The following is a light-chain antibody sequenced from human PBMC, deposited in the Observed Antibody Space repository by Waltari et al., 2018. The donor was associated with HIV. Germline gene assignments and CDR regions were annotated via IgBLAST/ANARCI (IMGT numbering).Light chain of an antibody. V-gene: IGKV1-39*01. CDR1: QTIIAY. CDR2: GAS. Sequence: DIQMTKSPSSLSASVGDKVTITCRASQTIIAYLNWYQQETSKPPKLLISGASTLQSGVSSRFSGSGSGTDFTLTIANLQPEDFVTYFCQQSYSTPWTFGQGTKLNI. J-gene: IGKJ2*02. CDR3: QQSYSTPWT.